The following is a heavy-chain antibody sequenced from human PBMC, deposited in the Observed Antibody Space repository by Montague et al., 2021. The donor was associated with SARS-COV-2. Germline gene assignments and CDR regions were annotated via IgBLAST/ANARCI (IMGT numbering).Heavy chain of an antibody. CDR3: ARGGGNILTNYYYYYYLDV. CDR1: GGSFSGWY. Sequence: SETLSLTCAVYGGSFSGWYWSWVRQPPGKGLEWIGEINRRGNTIYNPSLKSRVTISEDTSKSQFSLKSSSVTAADTAVYYCARGGGNILTNYYYYYYLDVWGTGTTVTVSS. J-gene: IGHJ6*03. V-gene: IGHV4-34*01. CDR2: INRRGNT. D-gene: IGHD4-23*01.